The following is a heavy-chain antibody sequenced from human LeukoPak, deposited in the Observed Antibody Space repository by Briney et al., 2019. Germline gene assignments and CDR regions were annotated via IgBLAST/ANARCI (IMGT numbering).Heavy chain of an antibody. J-gene: IGHJ4*02. D-gene: IGHD2-15*01. CDR3: ARTRRDGSGGFDY. CDR1: GGSISSGGYY. CDR2: IYHSGST. Sequence: SETLSLTCTVSGGSISSGGYYWSWIRQPPGKGLEWIGSIYHSGSTYYNPSLKSRVTISVDTSKNQFSLKLSSVTAADTAVYYCARTRRDGSGGFDYWGQGTLVTVSS. V-gene: IGHV4-39*07.